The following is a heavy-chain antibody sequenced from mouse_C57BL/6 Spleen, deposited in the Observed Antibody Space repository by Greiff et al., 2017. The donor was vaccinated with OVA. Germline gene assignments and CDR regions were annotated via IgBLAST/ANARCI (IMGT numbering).Heavy chain of an antibody. CDR2: IYPGDGDT. CDR3: ARERDSNYPFAY. D-gene: IGHD2-5*01. CDR1: GYAFSSYW. V-gene: IGHV1-80*01. Sequence: QVQLKQSGAELVKPGASVKISCKASGYAFSSYWMNWVKQRPGQGLEWIGQIYPGDGDTNYNGKFKGKATLTADKSSSTAYMQLSSLTSEDSAVYFCARERDSNYPFAYWGQGTLVTVSA. J-gene: IGHJ3*01.